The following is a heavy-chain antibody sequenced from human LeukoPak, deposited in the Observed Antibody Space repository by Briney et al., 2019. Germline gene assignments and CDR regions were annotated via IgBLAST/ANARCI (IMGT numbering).Heavy chain of an antibody. CDR3: TKDHYSLPDY. V-gene: IGHV3-23*01. CDR1: GFTFSNYA. J-gene: IGHJ4*02. CDR2: SSGSGISA. Sequence: GGSLRLSCAASGFTFSNYAMSWVRQAPGKGLEWVSASSGSGISAYYADSVKGRFTTSRDNSKNTLYLQMNNLRAEDTAVYYCTKDHYSLPDYWGQGTLVTVSS. D-gene: IGHD5-18*01.